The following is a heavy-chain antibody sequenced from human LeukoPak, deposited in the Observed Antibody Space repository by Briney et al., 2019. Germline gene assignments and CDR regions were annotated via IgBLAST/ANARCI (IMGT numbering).Heavy chain of an antibody. CDR3: ARGDYYYDSSGYYYYYYYMDV. CDR1: GYTFTSYY. J-gene: IGHJ6*03. CDR2: INPSGGST. Sequence: ASVKVSCKASGYTFTSYYMHWVRQAPGQGLEWMGIINPSGGSTSYAQKFQGRVTMTRDTSTSTVYMELSSLRSEDTAVYYCARGDYYYDSSGYYYYYYYMDVWGKGTTVTISS. D-gene: IGHD3-22*01. V-gene: IGHV1-46*01.